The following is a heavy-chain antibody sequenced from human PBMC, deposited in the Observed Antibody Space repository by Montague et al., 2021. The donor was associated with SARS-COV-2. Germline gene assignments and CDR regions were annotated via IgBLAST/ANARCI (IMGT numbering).Heavy chain of an antibody. V-gene: IGHV4-59*01. CDR2: IYYSGST. CDR1: GGSISSYY. Sequence: SETLSLTCTVSGGSISSYYWSWIRQPPGKGLEWIGYIYYSGSTNYNPSLKSRVTISVDTSKNQFSLKLSSVTAADTAVYYCARGGYYDYAFDIWGLGTMATVSS. J-gene: IGHJ3*02. D-gene: IGHD3-22*01. CDR3: ARGGYYDYAFDI.